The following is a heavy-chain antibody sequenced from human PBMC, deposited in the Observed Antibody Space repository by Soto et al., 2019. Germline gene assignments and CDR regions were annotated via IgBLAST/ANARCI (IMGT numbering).Heavy chain of an antibody. CDR1: GGSISSYY. Sequence: QVQLQESGPGLVKPSETLSLTCTVSGGSISSYYWSWIRQPPGKGLEWIGYIYYSGSTNYNPSLKSRVTISVDTSKNQFSLKLSSVTAADTAVYYCARLQRYSSSIKFDHWGQGTLVTVSS. CDR2: IYYSGST. V-gene: IGHV4-59*08. D-gene: IGHD6-6*01. CDR3: ARLQRYSSSIKFDH. J-gene: IGHJ5*02.